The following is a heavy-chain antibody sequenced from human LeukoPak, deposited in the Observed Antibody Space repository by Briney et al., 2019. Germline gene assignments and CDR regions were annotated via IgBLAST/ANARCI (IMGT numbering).Heavy chain of an antibody. J-gene: IGHJ4*02. CDR3: ARDRTLTTNAYFFDY. Sequence: PGGSLRLSCAASGFTFSSYYMHWVRQAPGKGLVWVSRINTDGSTTNYADSVKGRFTISRGNAKSTMYLQMNGLRAEDTAVYYCARDRTLTTNAYFFDYWGQGSLVTVSS. CDR2: INTDGSTT. D-gene: IGHD4-17*01. CDR1: GFTFSSYY. V-gene: IGHV3-74*01.